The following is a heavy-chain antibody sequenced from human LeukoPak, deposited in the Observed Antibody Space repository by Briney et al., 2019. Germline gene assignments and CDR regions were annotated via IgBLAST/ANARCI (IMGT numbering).Heavy chain of an antibody. CDR2: IRYDGSNK. CDR1: GFTFSSYG. Sequence: PGGSLRLSCAASGFTFSSYGMHWVRQAPGKGLEWVAFIRYDGSNKYYADSVKGRFTISRDNSKNTLYLQMNSLRAEDTAVYYCAKDLYCSGGSCYPYGMDVWGQGTTVTDSS. V-gene: IGHV3-30*02. J-gene: IGHJ6*02. CDR3: AKDLYCSGGSCYPYGMDV. D-gene: IGHD2-15*01.